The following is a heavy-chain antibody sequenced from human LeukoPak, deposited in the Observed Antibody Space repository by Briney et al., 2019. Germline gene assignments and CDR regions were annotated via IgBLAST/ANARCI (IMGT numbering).Heavy chain of an antibody. J-gene: IGHJ6*02. CDR2: IYTSGST. CDR3: ARDLVRYSSSWLSFRYYHGMDV. D-gene: IGHD6-13*01. CDR1: GGSISSYY. V-gene: IGHV4-4*07. Sequence: SETLSLTCTVSGGSISSYYWSWIRQPAGKGLEWIGRIYTSGSTNYNPSLKSRVTMSVDTSKNQFSLKLSSVTAADTAVYYCARDLVRYSSSWLSFRYYHGMDVWGQGTTVTVSS.